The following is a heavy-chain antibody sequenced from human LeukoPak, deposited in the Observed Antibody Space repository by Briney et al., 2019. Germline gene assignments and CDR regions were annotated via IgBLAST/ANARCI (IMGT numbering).Heavy chain of an antibody. CDR3: ARGPPERTYSDF. J-gene: IGHJ4*02. CDR1: GYTFSKYD. D-gene: IGHD4-11*01. V-gene: IGHV1-8*01. Sequence: ASVTVSCKPSGYTFSKYDVNWVRHAPGQGLECMVWMKPNSGQTGYAQRFQGRIIMTRNTSISTAYMQQNSLTAEDTAKYYCARGPPERTYSDFWGQGTLVSVSS. CDR2: MKPNSGQT.